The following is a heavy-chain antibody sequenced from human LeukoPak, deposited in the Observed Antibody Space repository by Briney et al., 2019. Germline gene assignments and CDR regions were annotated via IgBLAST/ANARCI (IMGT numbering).Heavy chain of an antibody. CDR3: TTVTMVRDYDY. D-gene: IGHD3-10*01. CDR1: GFIFSSYG. V-gene: IGHV3-15*01. CDR2: IKKKGDGGTT. J-gene: IGHJ4*02. Sequence: GGTLRLSCAASGFIFSSYGMSWVRQAPGKGLEWVGRIKKKGDGGTTDYAAPVKGRFTISRDDSKNMLYLEMNNLKIEDTAVYYCTTVTMVRDYDYWGQGTLVTVSS.